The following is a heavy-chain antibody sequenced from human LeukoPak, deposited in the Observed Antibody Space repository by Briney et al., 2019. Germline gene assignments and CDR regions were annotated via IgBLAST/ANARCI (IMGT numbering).Heavy chain of an antibody. Sequence: ASVNVSCKASGYTFTSYGISWVRQAPGQGLEWMGWISAYNGNTNYAQKLQGRVTMTTDTSTSTAYMELRSLRSDDTAVYYCARVGERELPSPLDYWGQGTLVTVSS. CDR1: GYTFTSYG. J-gene: IGHJ4*02. V-gene: IGHV1-18*01. CDR3: ARVGERELPSPLDY. CDR2: ISAYNGNT. D-gene: IGHD1-26*01.